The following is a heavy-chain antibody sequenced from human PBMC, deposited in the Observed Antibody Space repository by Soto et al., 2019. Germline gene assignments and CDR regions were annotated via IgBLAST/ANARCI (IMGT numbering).Heavy chain of an antibody. V-gene: IGHV1-69*06. CDR1: GRTFSSYA. CDR2: IIPIFGTA. D-gene: IGHD3-10*01. J-gene: IGHJ6*02. CDR3: ARDYYGSGSYYGVDV. Sequence: QVQLVQSGAEGKKPGSSVKVSCKASGRTFSSYAISWVRQAPGQGLEWMGGIIPIFGTANYAQKFQGRVTINADKSTSTAYMELSSLRSEDTAVDYCARDYYGSGSYYGVDVWGQGTTVTGSS.